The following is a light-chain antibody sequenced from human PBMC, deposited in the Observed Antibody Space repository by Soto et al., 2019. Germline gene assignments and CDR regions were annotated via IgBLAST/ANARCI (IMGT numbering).Light chain of an antibody. V-gene: IGKV3-15*01. CDR1: QSVNNN. CDR3: QHYNNWWT. Sequence: EIVMTQSPVTLSVSPGERATLSCTASQSVNNNVAWYQQKPGHTPRLLIYGASTRATGIPARFSGSGSGTEFTLTISSLQSEDFAVYYCQHYNNWWTFGQGTKVDI. CDR2: GAS. J-gene: IGKJ1*01.